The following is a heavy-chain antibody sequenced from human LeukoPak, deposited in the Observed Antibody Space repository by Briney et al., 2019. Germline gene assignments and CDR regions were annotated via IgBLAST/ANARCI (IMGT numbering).Heavy chain of an antibody. CDR3: ARRSSDSHFDY. V-gene: IGHV4-34*01. Sequence: SETLSLTCAVYGGSFSGYYWSWIRQPPGKGLEWIGEINHSGSTNYNPSLKSRVTISVDTSKNQFSLKLSSVTAADTAVYYCARRSSDSHFDYSGQRTLATVSS. D-gene: IGHD3-22*01. J-gene: IGHJ4*02. CDR1: GGSFSGYY. CDR2: INHSGST.